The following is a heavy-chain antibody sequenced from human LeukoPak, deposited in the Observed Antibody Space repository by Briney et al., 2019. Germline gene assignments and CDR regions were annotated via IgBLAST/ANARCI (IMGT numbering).Heavy chain of an antibody. CDR3: ARHAVGYYYDRSGYYSAFDI. D-gene: IGHD3-22*01. Sequence: SETLSLTCAVSGYSISSGYYWGWIRQPPGKGLEWIGNIYHSGSTYYNPSLKSRVTISVDTSKNLFSLKPSSVTAADTAVYYCARHAVGYYYDRSGYYSAFDIWGQGTMVTVSS. V-gene: IGHV4-38-2*01. J-gene: IGHJ3*02. CDR1: GYSISSGYY. CDR2: IYHSGST.